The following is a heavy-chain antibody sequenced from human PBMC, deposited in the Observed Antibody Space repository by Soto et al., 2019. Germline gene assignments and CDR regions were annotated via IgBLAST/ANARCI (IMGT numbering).Heavy chain of an antibody. V-gene: IGHV4-30-2*01. CDR1: GGSISSGGYS. J-gene: IGHJ4*02. CDR2: IYHSGST. CDR3: ARAGEYDSSGYFDY. D-gene: IGHD3-22*01. Sequence: PSETLSLTCAVSGGSISSGGYSWSWIRQPPGKGLEWIGYIYHSGSTYYNPSLKSRVTISVDRSKNQFSLKLSSVTAADTAVYYCARAGEYDSSGYFDYWGQGTLVTVSS.